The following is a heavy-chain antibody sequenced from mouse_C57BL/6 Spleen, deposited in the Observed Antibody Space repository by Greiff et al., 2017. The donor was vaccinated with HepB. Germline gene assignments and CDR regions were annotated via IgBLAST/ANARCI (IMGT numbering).Heavy chain of an antibody. J-gene: IGHJ4*01. CDR2: IYPGDGDT. V-gene: IGHV1-80*01. Sequence: QVQLKQSGAELVKPGASVKISCKASGYAFSSYWMNWVKQRPGKGLEWIGQIYPGDGDTNYNGKFKGKATLTADKSSSTAYMQLSSLTSEDSAVYFCARTRLGRTLYAMDYWGQGTSVTVSS. CDR1: GYAFSSYW. D-gene: IGHD3-2*02. CDR3: ARTRLGRTLYAMDY.